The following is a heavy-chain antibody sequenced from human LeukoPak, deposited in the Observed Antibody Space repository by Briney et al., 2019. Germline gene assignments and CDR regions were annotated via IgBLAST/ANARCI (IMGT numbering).Heavy chain of an antibody. J-gene: IGHJ4*02. CDR2: NYHSGTT. D-gene: IGHD2-15*01. Sequence: SETLSFTCTVSGYSISSGYYWGWIRQPPGKGLEWIGSNYHSGTTYYNPSLKSRVTSSADTSKNQFSLKLSSVTAADTAVYYCARDRAALIGFHYWGQGTPVTVSS. CDR3: ARDRAALIGFHY. V-gene: IGHV4-38-2*02. CDR1: GYSISSGYY.